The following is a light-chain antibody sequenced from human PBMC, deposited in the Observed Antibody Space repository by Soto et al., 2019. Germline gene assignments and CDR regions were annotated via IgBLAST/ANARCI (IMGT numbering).Light chain of an antibody. V-gene: IGKV3-15*01. CDR1: QSISSN. CDR3: QQYNNWPYT. J-gene: IGKJ5*01. Sequence: EIVMTQSPATLSVSPGERATLCCRASQSISSNLAWFQQKPGQAPRVLIYGASTRATGIPARFTGSGSGTEFTLPISSLQSEDFAVYYCQQYNNWPYTFGQGTRLEIK. CDR2: GAS.